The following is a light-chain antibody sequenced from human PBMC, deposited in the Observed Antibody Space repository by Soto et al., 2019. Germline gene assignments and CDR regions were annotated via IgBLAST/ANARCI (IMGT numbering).Light chain of an antibody. CDR1: SSDIGAGYA. Sequence: QSVLTQPPSVSVAPGQRVTISCTGSSSDIGAGYAVNWYQQMPGPAPKLLIYDSRKRPSGVPDRFSASKSGASASLAITGLPGEDEAVYYFQSYDSSLSGSVVFGGGTKVTVL. J-gene: IGLJ2*01. CDR3: QSYDSSLSGSVV. CDR2: DSR. V-gene: IGLV1-40*01.